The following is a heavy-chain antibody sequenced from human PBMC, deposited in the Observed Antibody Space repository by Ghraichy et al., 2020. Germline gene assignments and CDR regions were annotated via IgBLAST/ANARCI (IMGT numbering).Heavy chain of an antibody. D-gene: IGHD5-12*01. CDR2: TSYDGSNK. V-gene: IGHV3-30-3*01. CDR1: GFTFSSYT. Sequence: GGSLRLSCAASGFTFSSYTMHWVRQAPGKGLEWVAVTSYDGSNKYYADSVKGRFTISRDNSKNTLYLQMDSLRAEDTAVYYSVATITGNYYGMDVWGQGTTVTVSS. CDR3: VATITGNYYGMDV. J-gene: IGHJ6*02.